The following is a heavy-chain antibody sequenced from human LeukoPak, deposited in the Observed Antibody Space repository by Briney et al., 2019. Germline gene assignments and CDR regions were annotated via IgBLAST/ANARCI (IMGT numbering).Heavy chain of an antibody. CDR3: ARELRDGYNLGAFDI. CDR2: IYSGGST. D-gene: IGHD5-24*01. V-gene: IGHV3-53*01. CDR1: GFTVSSNY. J-gene: IGHJ3*02. Sequence: GGSLRLSCAASGFTVSSNYMSWVRQAPGKGLGWVSVIYSGGSTYYADSVKGRFTISRDNSKNTLYLQMNSLRAEDTAVYYCARELRDGYNLGAFDIWGQGTMVTVSS.